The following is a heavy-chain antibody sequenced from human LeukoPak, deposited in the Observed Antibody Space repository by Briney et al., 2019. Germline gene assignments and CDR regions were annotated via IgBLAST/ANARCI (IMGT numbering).Heavy chain of an antibody. CDR1: GFTFSSYS. Sequence: GGSLRLSCAASGFTFSSYSMNWVRQAPGKGLEWVSSISSSSSYIYYADSVKGRFTISRDNSKNTLYLQMNSLRAEDTAVYYCARDAYAVADYWGQGTLVTVSS. J-gene: IGHJ4*02. V-gene: IGHV3-21*04. CDR3: ARDAYAVADY. D-gene: IGHD4-17*01. CDR2: ISSSSSYI.